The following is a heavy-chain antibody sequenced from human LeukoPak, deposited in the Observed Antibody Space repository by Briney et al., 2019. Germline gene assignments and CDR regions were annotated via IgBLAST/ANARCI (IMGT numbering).Heavy chain of an antibody. Sequence: SETLSLTCTVSGGSISSYYWSWIRQPPGKGLEWIGRIYTSGSTNYNPSLKSRVTMSVDTSKNQFSLKLSSVTAADTAVYYCARGRGYSYGSPPRGYYYYYYMDVWGKGTTVTVSS. D-gene: IGHD5-18*01. V-gene: IGHV4-4*07. CDR3: ARGRGYSYGSPPRGYYYYYYMDV. J-gene: IGHJ6*03. CDR2: IYTSGST. CDR1: GGSISSYY.